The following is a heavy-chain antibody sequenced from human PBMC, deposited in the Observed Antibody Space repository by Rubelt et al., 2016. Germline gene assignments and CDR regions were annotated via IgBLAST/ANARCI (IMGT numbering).Heavy chain of an antibody. CDR3: VGRATGRSYGVEI. V-gene: IGHV4-39*01. D-gene: IGHD2-15*01. J-gene: IGHJ3*02. CDR1: GASISTSYYY. CDR2: IYYSGST. Sequence: QLQLQESGPGLVKPSETLSLTCTVSGASISTSYYYWGWIRQPPGLGLEWIGSIYYSGSTYYNPSLKSRVTMSVDTSNSQFSPGLNAVSAAETAVYYGVGRATGRSYGVEIWGQGTLVTVSS.